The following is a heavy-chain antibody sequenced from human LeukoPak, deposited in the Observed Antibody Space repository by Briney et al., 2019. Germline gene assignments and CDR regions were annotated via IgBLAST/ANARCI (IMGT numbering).Heavy chain of an antibody. J-gene: IGHJ4*02. CDR2: INHSGST. Sequence: SETLSLTCTVSGGSISSGSYYWAWIRQPPGKGLEWIGEINHSGSTNYNPSLKSRVTISINTSKNQFSLKLNSVTAADTAVYYCARRNGQDIVTTFRRRYYFDYWGQGTLVTVSS. CDR3: ARRNGQDIVTTFRRRYYFDY. D-gene: IGHD5-12*01. CDR1: GGSISSGSYY. V-gene: IGHV4-39*07.